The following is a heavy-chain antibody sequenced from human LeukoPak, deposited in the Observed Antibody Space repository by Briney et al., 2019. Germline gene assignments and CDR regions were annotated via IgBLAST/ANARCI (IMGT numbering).Heavy chain of an antibody. CDR1: GFTFSTSA. CDR3: AKGSF. D-gene: IGHD3-10*01. J-gene: IGHJ4*02. V-gene: IGHV3-23*01. CDR2: ISESGGST. Sequence: GGSLRLSCVVSGFTFSTSAMSWVRQAPGKGLEWVSGISESGGSTYYADSVKGRFTSSRDNSKNTLYLQMNNLRAEDTAAYYCAKGSFWGQGTLVAVSS.